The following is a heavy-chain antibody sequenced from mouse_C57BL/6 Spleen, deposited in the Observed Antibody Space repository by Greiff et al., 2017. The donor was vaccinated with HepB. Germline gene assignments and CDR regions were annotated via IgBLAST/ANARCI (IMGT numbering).Heavy chain of an antibody. CDR3: ASLYDYDRGFAY. V-gene: IGHV14-3*01. J-gene: IGHJ3*01. CDR1: GFNIKNTY. D-gene: IGHD2-4*01. CDR2: IDPANGNT. Sequence: VQLKESVAELVRPGASVKLSCTASGFNIKNTYMHWVKQRPEQGLEWIGRIDPANGNTKYAPKFQGKATITADTSSNTAYLQLSSLTSEDTAIYYCASLYDYDRGFAYWGQGTLVTVSA.